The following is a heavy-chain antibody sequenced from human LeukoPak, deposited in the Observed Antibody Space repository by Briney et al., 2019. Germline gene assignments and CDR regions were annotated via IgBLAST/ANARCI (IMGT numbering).Heavy chain of an antibody. V-gene: IGHV3-20*04. CDR3: ARARFLEWINNWFDP. Sequence: TGGSLRLACAASGFTFSSYAMSWVRQAPGKGPEWVSGINWNGGSTGYADSVKGRFTISRDNAKNSLYLQMNSLRAEDTALYYCARARFLEWINNWFDPWGQGTLVTVSS. D-gene: IGHD3-3*01. CDR2: INWNGGST. J-gene: IGHJ5*02. CDR1: GFTFSSYA.